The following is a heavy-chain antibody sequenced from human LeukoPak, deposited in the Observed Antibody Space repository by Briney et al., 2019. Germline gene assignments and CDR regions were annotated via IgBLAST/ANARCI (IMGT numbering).Heavy chain of an antibody. V-gene: IGHV1-2*02. J-gene: IGHJ5*02. Sequence: ASVKVSCKASGYTFTDYYMHWVRQAPGQGLEWMGWINPNSGGTNYAQKFQGRVTMTRDTSISTAYMELSRLRSDDTAVYYCARGREAPYYYYDSKVLLGGYNWFDPWGQGTLVTVSS. CDR2: INPNSGGT. D-gene: IGHD3-22*01. CDR1: GYTFTDYY. CDR3: ARGREAPYYYYDSKVLLGGYNWFDP.